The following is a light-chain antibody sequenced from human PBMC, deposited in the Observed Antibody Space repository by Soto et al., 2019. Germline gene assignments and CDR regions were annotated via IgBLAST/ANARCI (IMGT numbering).Light chain of an antibody. CDR1: QTIGSH. Sequence: IQETQSPSSLSASVGDRVTITCRASQTIGSHLNWYQQKPGTAPKLLIYGASSLHGGVPSRFSGFGSGTDFTLTISTLRPEDFATYYCLQTHSLPVAFGGGTKVE. CDR2: GAS. J-gene: IGKJ4*01. CDR3: LQTHSLPVA. V-gene: IGKV1-39*01.